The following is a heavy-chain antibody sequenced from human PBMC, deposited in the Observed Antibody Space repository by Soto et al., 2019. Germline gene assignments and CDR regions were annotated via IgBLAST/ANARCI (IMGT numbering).Heavy chain of an antibody. CDR1: GFTFGNYA. D-gene: IGHD6-19*01. J-gene: IGHJ4*02. Sequence: EVQLLESGGGLVQPGGSLRLSCVVSGFTFGNYAMSWVRKTPGKGLEWVSGITSDGSTTWYADFVEGRFTISRDNSKNTVYLQLNSPRGEDAAVYFCAKGGSSGWPGGEDFWGQGTMVTVSS. CDR3: AKGGSSGWPGGEDF. V-gene: IGHV3-23*01. CDR2: ITSDGSTT.